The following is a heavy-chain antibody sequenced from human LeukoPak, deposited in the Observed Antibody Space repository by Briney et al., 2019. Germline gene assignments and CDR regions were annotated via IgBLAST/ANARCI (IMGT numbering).Heavy chain of an antibody. V-gene: IGHV4-39*07. J-gene: IGHJ4*02. CDR2: IYYSGST. Sequence: SETLSLTCTVSGGSISSSSYYWGWIRQPPGKGLEWIGSIYYSGSTYYNPSLKSRVTISVDTSKNQFSLKLSSVTAADTAVYYCARGERKGYDILTGYSTWGQGTLVTVSS. D-gene: IGHD3-9*01. CDR1: GGSISSSSYY. CDR3: ARGERKGYDILTGYST.